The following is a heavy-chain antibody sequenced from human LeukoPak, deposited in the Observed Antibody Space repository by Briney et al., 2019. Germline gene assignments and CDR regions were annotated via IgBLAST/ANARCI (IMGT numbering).Heavy chain of an antibody. D-gene: IGHD6-19*01. Sequence: ASVKVSCKASGYTFTSYGISWVRQAPGQGLEWMGWISAYNGNTNYAQKLQGRVTMTTDTSTSTAYMELSRLRSDDTAVYYCARRRFRIAVAGNNWFDPWGQGTLVTVSS. J-gene: IGHJ5*02. CDR3: ARRRFRIAVAGNNWFDP. V-gene: IGHV1-18*01. CDR1: GYTFTSYG. CDR2: ISAYNGNT.